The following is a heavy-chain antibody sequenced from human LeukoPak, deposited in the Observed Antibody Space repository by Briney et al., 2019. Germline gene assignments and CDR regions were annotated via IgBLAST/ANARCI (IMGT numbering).Heavy chain of an antibody. Sequence: SETLSLTCTVSGGSISSYYWSWIRQPPGKGLEWIGYIYYSGSTNYNPSLKSRVTISVDTSKNQFSLKLSSVTAADTAVYYCARMGYSASTIESFDVWGQGTMVAVSS. CDR3: ARMGYSASTIESFDV. CDR2: IYYSGST. V-gene: IGHV4-59*01. CDR1: GGSISSYY. D-gene: IGHD5-12*01. J-gene: IGHJ3*01.